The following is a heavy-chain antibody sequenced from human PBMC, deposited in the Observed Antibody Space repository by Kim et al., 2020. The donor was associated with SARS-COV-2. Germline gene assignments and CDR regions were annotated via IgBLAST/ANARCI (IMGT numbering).Heavy chain of an antibody. CDR3: ARGERTTVVWLDY. CDR1: GFTFSSYA. Sequence: GGSLRLSCAASGFTFSSYAMHWVRQAPGKGLEWVAVLWHDGSNKYYVDSVKGRFTISRDNSKNTLLLQMNSLRADDTAVYYCARGERTTVVWLDYWGQGT. D-gene: IGHD4-4*01. J-gene: IGHJ4*02. CDR2: LWHDGSNK. V-gene: IGHV3-33*01.